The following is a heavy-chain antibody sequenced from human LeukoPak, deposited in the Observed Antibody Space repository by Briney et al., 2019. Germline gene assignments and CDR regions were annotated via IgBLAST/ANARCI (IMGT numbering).Heavy chain of an antibody. CDR1: GFTLNKYW. D-gene: IGHD4-17*01. V-gene: IGHV3-74*01. Sequence: PGGSLRLSCEASGFTLNKYWMHWVRQAPGKGLVWVSHITGDGSDIAYADSVKGRFTVSRGDAKNILFLQMTSLRVEDTAIYYCARDAYTTTSNWLDPWGQGTLVTVSS. CDR3: ARDAYTTTSNWLDP. J-gene: IGHJ5*02. CDR2: ITGDGSDI.